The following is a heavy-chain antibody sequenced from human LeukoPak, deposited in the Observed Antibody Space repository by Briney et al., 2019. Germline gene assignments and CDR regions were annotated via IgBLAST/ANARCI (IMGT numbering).Heavy chain of an antibody. CDR2: IYPGDSDT. Sequence: GESLQISCKASGYSFSTYWIAWVRQMPGKGLEWMGIIYPGDSDTRYSPSFRGQVTISADKSLSTAYLQWSSLKASDTAMYYCARPIETNYYSGMGYWGQGTLVTVSS. J-gene: IGHJ4*02. V-gene: IGHV5-51*01. CDR1: GYSFSTYW. CDR3: ARPIETNYYSGMGY. D-gene: IGHD3-22*01.